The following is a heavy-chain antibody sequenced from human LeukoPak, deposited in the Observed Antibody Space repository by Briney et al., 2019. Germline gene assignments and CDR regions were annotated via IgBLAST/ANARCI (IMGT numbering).Heavy chain of an antibody. V-gene: IGHV3-74*01. D-gene: IGHD1-26*01. Sequence: GGSLRLSCAAPGFTFSSYWMHWVRQAPGKGLVWVSRINSDGSSTSYADSVKGRFTISRDNAKNTLYLQMNSLRAEDTAVYYCAREGDGELRDAFDIWGQGTMVTVSS. J-gene: IGHJ3*02. CDR1: GFTFSSYW. CDR3: AREGDGELRDAFDI. CDR2: INSDGSST.